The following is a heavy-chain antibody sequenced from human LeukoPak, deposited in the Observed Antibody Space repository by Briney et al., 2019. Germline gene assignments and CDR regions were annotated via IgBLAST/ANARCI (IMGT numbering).Heavy chain of an antibody. CDR1: GFTFSSYW. CDR2: ISSSGSTI. V-gene: IGHV3-48*04. J-gene: IGHJ4*02. Sequence: GGSLRLSCAASGFTFSSYWMSWVRQAPGKGLEWVSYISSSGSTIYYADSVKGRFTISRDNAKNSLYLQMNSLRAEDTAVYYCARVGVSGSYYDYWGQGTLVTVSS. D-gene: IGHD1-26*01. CDR3: ARVGVSGSYYDY.